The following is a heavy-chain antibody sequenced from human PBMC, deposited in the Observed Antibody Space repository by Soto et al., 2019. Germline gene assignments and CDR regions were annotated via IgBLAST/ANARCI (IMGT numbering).Heavy chain of an antibody. J-gene: IGHJ4*02. CDR2: ISYDGSNK. V-gene: IGHV3-30-3*01. D-gene: IGHD3-10*01. Sequence: QVQLVESGGGVVQPGRSLRLSCAASGFTFSSYAMHWVRQAPGKGLEWVAGISYDGSNKYYADSAKGRFTISRDNSKNTLYLQMNSLRAEDTAVYYFVIAPVRGLVGYGGQGPLVTVSS. CDR1: GFTFSSYA. CDR3: VIAPVRGLVGY.